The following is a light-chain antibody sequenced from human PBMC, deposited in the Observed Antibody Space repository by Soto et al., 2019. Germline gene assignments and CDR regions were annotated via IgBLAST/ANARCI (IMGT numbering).Light chain of an antibody. J-gene: IGKJ5*01. CDR2: LGS. V-gene: IGKV2-28*01. CDR3: VQAVQTPIT. CDR1: QSLLHSNGHNF. Sequence: IVMTQSPLSLPVTPGEPASISCRSSQSLLHSNGHNFLDWYVQKPGQSPQLLIYLGSNRASGVPDRFSGSESGTDFTLKISRVEAEDVGVYYCVQAVQTPITFGQGTRLEIK.